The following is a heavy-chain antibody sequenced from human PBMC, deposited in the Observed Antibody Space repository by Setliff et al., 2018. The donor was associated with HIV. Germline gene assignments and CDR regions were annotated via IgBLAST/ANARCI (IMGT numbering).Heavy chain of an antibody. J-gene: IGHJ5*02. V-gene: IGHV4-31*03. CDR3: ASSSGWYGAAQFDP. CDR1: GGSISSGGFY. Sequence: PSETLSLTCTVTGGSISSGGFYWTWIRQHPGKGLEWIGYIYNTGSTYHSPSLESRVTISIDTSKNQFSLKLSSVTAADTAVYYCASSSGWYGAAQFDPWGQGTRVTVSS. CDR2: IYNTGST. D-gene: IGHD6-19*01.